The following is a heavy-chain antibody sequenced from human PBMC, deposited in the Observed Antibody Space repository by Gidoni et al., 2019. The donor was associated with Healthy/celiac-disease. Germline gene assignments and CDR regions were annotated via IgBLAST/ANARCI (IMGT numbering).Heavy chain of an antibody. Sequence: QVQLQESGPGLVKPSQTLSLTCTVSGGSISSGGYYWSWIRQHPGKGLEWIGYIYYSGSTYYNPSLKSRVTISVDTSKNQFSLKLSSVTAADTAVYYCARGIRTILYGYVTGYYFDYWGQGTLVTVSS. D-gene: IGHD5-18*01. CDR1: GGSISSGGYY. V-gene: IGHV4-31*03. CDR3: ARGIRTILYGYVTGYYFDY. J-gene: IGHJ4*02. CDR2: IYYSGST.